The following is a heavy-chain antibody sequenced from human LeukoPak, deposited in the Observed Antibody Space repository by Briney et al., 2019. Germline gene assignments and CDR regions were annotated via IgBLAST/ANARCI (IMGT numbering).Heavy chain of an antibody. V-gene: IGHV1-18*01. Sequence: ASVKVSCKASGYTFTSYGISWVRQAAGQGLEWMGWISAYNGNTNYAQKLQGRVTMTTDTSTSTAHMELRSLRSDDTAVYYCARDTATAMGFDYWGQGTLVTVSS. D-gene: IGHD5-18*01. CDR2: ISAYNGNT. CDR1: GYTFTSYG. J-gene: IGHJ4*02. CDR3: ARDTATAMGFDY.